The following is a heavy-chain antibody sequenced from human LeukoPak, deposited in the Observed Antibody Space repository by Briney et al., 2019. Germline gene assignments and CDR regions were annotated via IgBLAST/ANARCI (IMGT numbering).Heavy chain of an antibody. V-gene: IGHV4-4*09. CDR3: ARQATMWYYFDY. Sequence: SETLSLTCTVSGGSISSYYWSWIRQPPGKGLESIGYIYTSGSTNYNPSLKSRVTISVDTSKNQFSLKLSSVTAADTAVYYCARQATMWYYFDYWGQGTLVTVSS. D-gene: IGHD5-12*01. CDR2: IYTSGST. CDR1: GGSISSYY. J-gene: IGHJ4*02.